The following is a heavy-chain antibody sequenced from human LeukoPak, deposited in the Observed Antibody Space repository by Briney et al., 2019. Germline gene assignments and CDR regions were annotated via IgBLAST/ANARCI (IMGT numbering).Heavy chain of an antibody. D-gene: IGHD3-22*01. CDR3: AREGNYYDSSGYYGG. CDR2: IIPIFGTA. Sequence: SVKVSCKASGGTFSSYAISWVRQAPGQGLEWMGRIIPIFGTANYAQKFQGRVTMTRNTSISTAYMELSSLRSEDTAVYYCAREGNYYDSSGYYGGWGQGTLVTVSS. CDR1: GGTFSSYA. V-gene: IGHV1-69*05. J-gene: IGHJ4*02.